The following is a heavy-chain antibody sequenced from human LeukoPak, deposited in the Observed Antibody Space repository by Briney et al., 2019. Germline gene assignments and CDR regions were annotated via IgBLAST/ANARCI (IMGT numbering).Heavy chain of an antibody. V-gene: IGHV3-74*01. J-gene: IGHJ5*01. CDR3: ARGWFGPDS. D-gene: IGHD3-10*01. Sequence: PGGSLRLSCAASGVTFSSHSMHWVRQAPGKGLVWVSGISNDGTSTTYADSVKGRFTISRDNAKNTRYLQMHSLRAEDTAVYSCARGWFGPDSCGQGTLVTVSS. CDR1: GVTFSSHS. CDR2: ISNDGTST.